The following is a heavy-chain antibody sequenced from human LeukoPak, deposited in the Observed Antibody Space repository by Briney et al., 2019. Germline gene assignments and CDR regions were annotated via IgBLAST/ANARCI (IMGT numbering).Heavy chain of an antibody. CDR3: ARTESSWYLDWFDP. CDR2: FDPEDGDT. Sequence: EASVKVSCKVSGYTLTELSMHWVRQAPGKGLEWMGGFDPEDGDTIYAQKFQGRVTMTEDTSTDTAYMELSSLRSEDTAVYYCARTESSWYLDWFDPWGQGTLVTVSS. CDR1: GYTLTELS. J-gene: IGHJ5*02. V-gene: IGHV1-24*01. D-gene: IGHD6-13*01.